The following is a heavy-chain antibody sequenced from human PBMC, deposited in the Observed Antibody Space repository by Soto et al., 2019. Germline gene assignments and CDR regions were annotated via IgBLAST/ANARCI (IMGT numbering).Heavy chain of an antibody. CDR3: ARSVAARRMFYYGMDV. J-gene: IGHJ6*02. CDR1: GYTFTSYG. D-gene: IGHD6-6*01. V-gene: IGHV1-18*04. Sequence: QVQLVQSGAEVEKPGASVKVSCKASGYTFTSYGITWVRQAPGQGLEWMGWISGDNGDTNYAQKFQSRGTMTTDTTTSTAHMEQRSLRSDDTAVYYCARSVAARRMFYYGMDVWGQGTTVTVSS. CDR2: ISGDNGDT.